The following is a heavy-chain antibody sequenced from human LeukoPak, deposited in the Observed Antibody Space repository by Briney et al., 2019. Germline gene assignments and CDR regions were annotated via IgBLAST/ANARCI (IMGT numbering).Heavy chain of an antibody. V-gene: IGHV1-2*06. D-gene: IGHD6-19*01. CDR2: INPNSGGT. CDR1: GYTFTGYY. J-gene: IGHJ6*03. CDR3: ARGRRGIAVAGAYYYYYMDV. Sequence: GASVKVSCKASGYTFTGYYMHWVRQAPGQGLEWMGRINPNSGGTNYAQKFQGRVTMTRDTSISTAYMELSRLRSDDTAVYYCARGRRGIAVAGAYYYYYMDVWGKGTTVTVSS.